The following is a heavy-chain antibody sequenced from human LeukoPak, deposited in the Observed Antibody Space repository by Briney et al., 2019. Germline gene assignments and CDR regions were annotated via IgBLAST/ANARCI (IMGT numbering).Heavy chain of an antibody. CDR1: GYSFTNYA. V-gene: IGHV1-2*02. CDR3: VRTDVVTTDY. J-gene: IGHJ4*02. D-gene: IGHD3-22*01. CDR2: INPNSGGT. Sequence: ASVKVSCKASGYSFTNYAMNWVRQAPGQGLEWMGWINPNSGGTNYAQKFQGRVTMTRDTSISTAYMELSRLRSDDTAVYYCVRTDVVTTDYWGQGTLVTVSS.